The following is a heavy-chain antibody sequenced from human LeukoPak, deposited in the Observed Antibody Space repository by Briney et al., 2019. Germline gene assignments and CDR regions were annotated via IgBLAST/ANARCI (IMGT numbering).Heavy chain of an antibody. CDR3: ARRKVTMVRGVVNYYGMDV. CDR1: GFTFSSYG. D-gene: IGHD3-10*01. V-gene: IGHV3-23*01. Sequence: PGGSLRLSCAASGFTFSSYGMCWVRQAAGKGLEWVSAIGGSGSTTYYADSVKGRFTISRDNAKNSLYLHMNSLRAEDTAVYYCARRKVTMVRGVVNYYGMDVWGQGTTVTVSS. CDR2: IGGSGSTT. J-gene: IGHJ6*02.